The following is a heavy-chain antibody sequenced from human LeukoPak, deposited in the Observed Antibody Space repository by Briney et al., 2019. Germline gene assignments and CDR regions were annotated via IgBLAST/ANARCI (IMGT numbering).Heavy chain of an antibody. D-gene: IGHD1-26*01. Sequence: GGSLRLSCAASGFTFSSYAMHWVRQAPGKGLEYVSAISSNGGSTYYANSVKGRFTISRDNSKNTLYLQMGSLRAEDMAVYYCARGLKVGPFDYWGQGTLVTVSS. CDR1: GFTFSSYA. V-gene: IGHV3-64*01. CDR3: ARGLKVGPFDY. CDR2: ISSNGGST. J-gene: IGHJ4*02.